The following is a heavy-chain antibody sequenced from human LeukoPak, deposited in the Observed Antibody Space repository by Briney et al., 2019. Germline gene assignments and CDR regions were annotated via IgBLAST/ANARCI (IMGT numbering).Heavy chain of an antibody. CDR2: ISTYNGYA. J-gene: IGHJ6*04. CDR3: ARNSSDWYGYMDV. D-gene: IGHD6-19*01. Sequence: ASVTVSCKASGYTFTSYGISWVRQAPGQGLEWMGWISTYNGYANYAQKLQGRVTMTTETSTSTAYMELRSLRSDDTAVYYCARNSSDWYGYMDVWGKRTTVTVSS. CDR1: GYTFTSYG. V-gene: IGHV1-18*01.